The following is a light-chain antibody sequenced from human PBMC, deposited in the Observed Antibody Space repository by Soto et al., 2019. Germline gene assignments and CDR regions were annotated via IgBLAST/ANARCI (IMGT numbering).Light chain of an antibody. CDR1: NIGSKG. J-gene: IGLJ2*01. Sequence: SYELTQPPSVSVAPGETARISCGGNNIGSKGVHWYQQKPGQAPALVIYSDTDLPPVIPERFSGSNSANMATLTISRVEARDDAAYYCQVWDSGSAPVLFGGGTKLTVL. CDR2: SDT. CDR3: QVWDSGSAPVL. V-gene: IGLV3-21*01.